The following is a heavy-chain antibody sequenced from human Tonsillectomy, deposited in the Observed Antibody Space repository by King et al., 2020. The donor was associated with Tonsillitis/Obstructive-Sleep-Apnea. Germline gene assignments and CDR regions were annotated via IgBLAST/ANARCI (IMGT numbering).Heavy chain of an antibody. CDR2: IYYSGST. CDR3: ARGGTYYDFWSGGVVDAFDI. CDR1: GGSISSYY. D-gene: IGHD3-3*01. Sequence: VQLQESGPGLVKPSETLSLTCTVSGGSISSYYWSWIRQPPGKGLEWIGYIYYSGSTNYNPSLKSRVTISVDTSKNQFSLKLSSVTAADTAVYYCARGGTYYDFWSGGVVDAFDIWGQGTMVTVSS. J-gene: IGHJ3*02. V-gene: IGHV4-59*01.